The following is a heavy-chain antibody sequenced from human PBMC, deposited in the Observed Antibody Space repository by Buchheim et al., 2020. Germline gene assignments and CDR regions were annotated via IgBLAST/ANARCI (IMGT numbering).Heavy chain of an antibody. Sequence: QVQLVESGGGVVQPGRSLRLSCAASGFTFSSYGIHWVRQAPGKGLEWVAVISYDGSDRYYADSVKGRFTISRDNSKNTLYLQMNSLRAEDTAVYYCAKDSLGILAIDYWGQGPL. V-gene: IGHV3-30*18. D-gene: IGHD7-27*01. CDR1: GFTFSSYG. J-gene: IGHJ4*02. CDR3: AKDSLGILAIDY. CDR2: ISYDGSDR.